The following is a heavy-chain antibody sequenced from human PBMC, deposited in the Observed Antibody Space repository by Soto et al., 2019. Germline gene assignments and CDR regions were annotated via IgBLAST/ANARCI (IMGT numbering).Heavy chain of an antibody. V-gene: IGHV1-3*01. CDR3: ARDQGMVRGVVMGY. D-gene: IGHD3-10*01. CDR2: INAGNGNT. CDR1: GYTFTSYA. Sequence: ASVKVSCKASGYTFTSYAMHWVLRAPGQRLEWMGWINAGNGNTKYSQKFQGRVTITRDTSASTAYMELSSLRSEDTAVYYCARDQGMVRGVVMGYWGPGNLVTVSS. J-gene: IGHJ4*02.